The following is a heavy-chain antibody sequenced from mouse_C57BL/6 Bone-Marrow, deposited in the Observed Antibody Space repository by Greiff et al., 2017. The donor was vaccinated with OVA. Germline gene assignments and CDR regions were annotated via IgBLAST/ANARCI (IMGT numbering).Heavy chain of an antibody. CDR1: GYTFTSYG. V-gene: IGHV1-81*01. J-gene: IGHJ2*01. D-gene: IGHD4-1*01. CDR3: KNWYYFDY. Sequence: VHLVESGAELARPGASVKLSCKASGYTFTSYGISWVKQRTGQGLEWIGEIYPRSGNTYYNEKFKGKATLTADKSSSTAYMELRSLTSEDSAVYFCKNWYYFDYWGQGTTLTVSS. CDR2: IYPRSGNT.